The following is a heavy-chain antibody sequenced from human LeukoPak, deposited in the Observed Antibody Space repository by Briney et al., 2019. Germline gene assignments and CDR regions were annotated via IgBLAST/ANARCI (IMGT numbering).Heavy chain of an antibody. Sequence: GGSLRLSCAASGFTFDGYPMHWVRQAPGKGVEWVSGITANSGKLDYADSVKGRFVISRDNAKNSLFLRLNNVRAEDMALYYCARESTSTYGARLYSFDCWGQGTRSPSPQ. J-gene: IGHJ4*02. D-gene: IGHD2-8*01. CDR1: GFTFDGYP. CDR2: ITANSGKL. CDR3: ARESTSTYGARLYSFDC. V-gene: IGHV3-9*03.